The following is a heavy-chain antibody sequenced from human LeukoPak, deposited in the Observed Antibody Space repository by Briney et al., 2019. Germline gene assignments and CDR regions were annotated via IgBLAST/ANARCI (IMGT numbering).Heavy chain of an antibody. CDR1: GFTFSSYA. CDR3: ARELGSYYYGSGSEIVGAKNYYGMDV. J-gene: IGHJ6*02. D-gene: IGHD3-10*01. V-gene: IGHV3-30-3*01. Sequence: GRSLRLSCAASGFTFSSYAMHWVRQAPGKGLEWVAVISYDGSNKYYADSVKGRFTISIDNSKNTLYLQMNSLRAEDTAVYYCARELGSYYYGSGSEIVGAKNYYGMDVWGQGTTVTVSS. CDR2: ISYDGSNK.